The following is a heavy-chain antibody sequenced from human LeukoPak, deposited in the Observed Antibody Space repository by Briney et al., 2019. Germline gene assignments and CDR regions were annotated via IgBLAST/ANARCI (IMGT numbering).Heavy chain of an antibody. CDR3: ATGGSGYWYFDL. V-gene: IGHV4-4*07. CDR2: IYTSGST. Sequence: KPSETLSLTCTVSGGSINSYYWSWIRQPAGKGLEWIGRIYTSGSTNYNPSLKSRVTISVDKSKNQFSLKLSSVTAADTAVYYCATGGSGYWYFDLWGRGTLVTVSS. D-gene: IGHD2-8*02. CDR1: GGSINSYY. J-gene: IGHJ2*01.